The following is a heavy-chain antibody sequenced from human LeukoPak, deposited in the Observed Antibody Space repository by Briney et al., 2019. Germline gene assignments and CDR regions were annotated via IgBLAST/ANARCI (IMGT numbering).Heavy chain of an antibody. CDR2: INHSGST. CDR3: ARDRSSWYFRWFGP. V-gene: IGHV4-34*01. J-gene: IGHJ5*02. Sequence: SETLSLTCAVYGGSFSGYYWSWIRQPPGKGLEWIGEINHSGSTNYNPSLKSRVTISVDTSKNQFSLKLSSVTAADTAVYYCARDRSSWYFRWFGPWGQGTLVTVSS. D-gene: IGHD6-13*01. CDR1: GGSFSGYY.